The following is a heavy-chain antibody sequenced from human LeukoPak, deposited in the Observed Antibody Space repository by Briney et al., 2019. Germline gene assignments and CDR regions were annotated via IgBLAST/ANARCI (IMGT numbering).Heavy chain of an antibody. J-gene: IGHJ4*02. V-gene: IGHV4-38-2*01. CDR3: ARRYYDSSGYSFDY. CDR1: DYSISSGYY. Sequence: SETLSLTCAVSDYSISSGYYWGWIRQPPGKGLEWMASINHSGSTFYNPSLKSRVTISVDTSKNQFSLKLSSVTAADTALYYRARRYYDSSGYSFDYWGQGTLVTVSS. D-gene: IGHD3-22*01. CDR2: INHSGST.